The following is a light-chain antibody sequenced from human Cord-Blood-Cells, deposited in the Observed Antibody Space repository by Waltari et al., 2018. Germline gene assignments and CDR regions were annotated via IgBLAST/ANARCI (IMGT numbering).Light chain of an antibody. V-gene: IGKV1-39*01. CDR2: AAS. CDR3: QQSYSTPWT. CDR1: QSISSY. J-gene: IGKJ1*01. Sequence: DIQMPQCPSSLSASVVDRVTITFRATQSISSYLNWYQQKPGKAPKLLISAASSLQSGVPSRFSGSGSGTDFTLTISSLQPEDFATYYCQQSYSTPWTFGQGTKVEIK.